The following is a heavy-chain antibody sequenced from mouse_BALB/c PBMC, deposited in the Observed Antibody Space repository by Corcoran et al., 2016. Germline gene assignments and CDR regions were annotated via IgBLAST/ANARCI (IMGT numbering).Heavy chain of an antibody. J-gene: IGHJ4*01. CDR1: GYTFTTAG. CDR3: AREPYAMDY. Sequence: QIQLVQSGPELKKPGETVRISCKASGYTFTTAGMQWVQKMPGKGLKWIGWINTHTGEPTYADDFKGRFAFSLETSASTAYLHINNLKNEDTATYFCAREPYAMDYWGQGTSVTVSS. D-gene: IGHD6-1*01. CDR2: INTHTGEP. V-gene: IGHV9-4*01.